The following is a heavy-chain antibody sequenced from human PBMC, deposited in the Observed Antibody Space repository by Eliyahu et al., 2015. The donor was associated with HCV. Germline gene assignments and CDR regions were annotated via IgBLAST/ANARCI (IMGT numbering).Heavy chain of an antibody. J-gene: IGHJ4*02. CDR3: ARDQGGGSRYYFDF. D-gene: IGHD1-26*01. Sequence: CPASGFTFNNYGMHWXRQAPGKGLECVAVIWYDGSSKYYADSVKGRFTISRDNSKNTLFLQMNSLRAEDTAVYYCARDQGGGSRYYFDFWGQGTLVAVSS. CDR2: IWYDGSSK. V-gene: IGHV3-33*01. CDR1: GFTFNNYG.